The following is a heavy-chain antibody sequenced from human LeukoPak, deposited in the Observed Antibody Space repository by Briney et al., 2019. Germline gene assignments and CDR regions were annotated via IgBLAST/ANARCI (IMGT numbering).Heavy chain of an antibody. CDR1: GGSISTENYY. Sequence: PSETLSLTCTVSGGSISTENYYWSWIRQPPGKGLEWIGEINHSGSTNYNPSLKSRVTISVDTSKNQFSLKLSSVTAADTAVYYCAREAIMVRGVPYNWFDPWGQGTLVTVSS. V-gene: IGHV4-39*07. CDR3: AREAIMVRGVPYNWFDP. J-gene: IGHJ5*02. D-gene: IGHD3-10*01. CDR2: INHSGST.